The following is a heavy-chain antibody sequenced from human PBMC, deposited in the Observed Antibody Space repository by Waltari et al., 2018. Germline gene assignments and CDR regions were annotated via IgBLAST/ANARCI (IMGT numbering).Heavy chain of an antibody. CDR3: ASPSSFDYYYGMDV. Sequence: QVQLVQSGAEVKKPGASVKVSCKASGYPFNSYAMHWVRPAPGQRLEWMGWINAGNGNTKSSQKFQGRVTITRDTSASTAYIELSSLRSEDTAVYYCASPSSFDYYYGMDVWGQGTTVTVSS. D-gene: IGHD3-10*01. CDR1: GYPFNSYA. CDR2: INAGNGNT. J-gene: IGHJ6*02. V-gene: IGHV1-3*01.